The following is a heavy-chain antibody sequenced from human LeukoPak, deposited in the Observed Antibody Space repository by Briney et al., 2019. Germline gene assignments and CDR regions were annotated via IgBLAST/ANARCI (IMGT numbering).Heavy chain of an antibody. J-gene: IGHJ4*02. D-gene: IGHD3-22*01. CDR1: GYTLSGHH. CDR3: ARVPIPTMITSNFDY. CDR2: IYPSNGDT. Sequence: ASVKVSCKASGYTLSGHHIYWIREAPGQGLEWVGLIYPSNGDTRYAQKFQGRVAMTRDTSISTAYMELSRLRFDDTAIYYCARVPIPTMITSNFDYWGQGTLVTVSS. V-gene: IGHV1-2*02.